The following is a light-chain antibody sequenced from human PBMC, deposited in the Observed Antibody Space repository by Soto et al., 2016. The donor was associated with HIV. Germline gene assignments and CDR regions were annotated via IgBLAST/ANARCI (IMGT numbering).Light chain of an antibody. V-gene: IGKV2-30*02. CDR2: QVS. J-gene: IGKJ2*01. Sequence: EVVMTQSPLSLPVTLGQPASISCRSSESLVHSNGRTYLNWFHQRPGQPPRRLIYQVSYRDSGVSDRFSASGAGTDFTLTISRVEAEDLGVYYCMQGTRWPRTFGQGTKLEIK. CDR3: MQGTRWPRT. CDR1: ESLVHSNGRTY.